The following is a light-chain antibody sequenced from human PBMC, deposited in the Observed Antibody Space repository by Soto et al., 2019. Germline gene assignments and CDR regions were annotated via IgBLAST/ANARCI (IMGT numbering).Light chain of an antibody. V-gene: IGKV3-20*01. J-gene: IGKJ1*01. CDR3: QQYGSSGT. CDR2: GAS. Sequence: VLTQSPGTLSLSPGERATLSCRASQTINNNVAWYQLKDGQVPRLVIYGASTRATDIPDRFSGSGSGTDFTLTISRLEPEDFAVYYCQQYGSSGTFGQGTKVDIK. CDR1: QTINNN.